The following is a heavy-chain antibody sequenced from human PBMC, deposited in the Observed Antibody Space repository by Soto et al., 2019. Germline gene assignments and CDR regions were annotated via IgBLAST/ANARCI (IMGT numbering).Heavy chain of an antibody. J-gene: IGHJ3*02. V-gene: IGHV3-48*03. CDR2: ISKSRVTT. Sequence: WGSRRLSWAACGFSFSTSEMNWGRQAPGKGLEWSSYISKSRVTTHYADSGKGRFTISRDNANNSLFMERNSMRVEETALYYCAPRNFASFNIAAFEIWGQGTMVTVSS. CDR3: APRNFASFNIAAFEI. CDR1: GFSFSTSE. D-gene: IGHD1-1*01.